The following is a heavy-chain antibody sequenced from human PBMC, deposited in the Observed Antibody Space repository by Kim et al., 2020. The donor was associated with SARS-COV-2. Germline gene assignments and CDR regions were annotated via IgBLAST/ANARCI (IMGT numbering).Heavy chain of an antibody. V-gene: IGHV3-23*01. CDR1: GFTLSTCA. Sequence: GGSLRLSCVASGFTLSTCAMTWVRQAPGKGLEWVSTISATSGITYYADSVKGRFTVSRDNSKNTLDLQMNSLRAEDTALYYCATRPCDGIYAPWDYWGQGTLVTVSS. CDR3: ATRPCDGIYAPWDY. CDR2: ISATSGIT. J-gene: IGHJ4*02. D-gene: IGHD2-2*01.